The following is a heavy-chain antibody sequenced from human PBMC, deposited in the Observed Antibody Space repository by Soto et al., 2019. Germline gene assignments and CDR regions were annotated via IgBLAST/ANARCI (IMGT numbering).Heavy chain of an antibody. Sequence: PGGSLRLSCAASGFTFSSYAMHWVRQAPGKXLEWVAVTSYDGSNKYYADSVKGRFTISRDNSKNTLYLQMNSLRAEDTAVYYCSRDGSYSSSSRGYYYYGMDVWGQGTTVTVSS. CDR3: SRDGSYSSSSRGYYYYGMDV. CDR2: TSYDGSNK. J-gene: IGHJ6*02. V-gene: IGHV3-30-3*01. D-gene: IGHD6-6*01. CDR1: GFTFSSYA.